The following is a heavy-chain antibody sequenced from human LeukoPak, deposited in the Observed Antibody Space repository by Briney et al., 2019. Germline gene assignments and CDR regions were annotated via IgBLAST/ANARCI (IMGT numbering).Heavy chain of an antibody. CDR2: IYYSGST. V-gene: IGHV4-59*08. D-gene: IGHD2-2*01. Sequence: SETLSLTCTVSGGSISSYYWSWIRQPPGKGLEWIGYIYYSGSTNYNPSLKSRVTISVDTSKNQFSLKLSSVTAADTAVYYCASKVVPAATIDYWGQGTLVTVSS. J-gene: IGHJ4*02. CDR3: ASKVVPAATIDY. CDR1: GGSISSYY.